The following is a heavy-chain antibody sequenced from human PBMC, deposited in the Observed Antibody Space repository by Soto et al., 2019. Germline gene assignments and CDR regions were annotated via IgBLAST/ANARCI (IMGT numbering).Heavy chain of an antibody. Sequence: ASVKVSCKAFGYTFTSYGISWVRQAPGQGLEWMGWISAYNGNTNYAQKLQGRVTMTTDTSTSTAYMELRSLRSDDTAVYYCARGTLYYYDSSGYGTHFDYWGQGTLVTVSS. CDR3: ARGTLYYYDSSGYGTHFDY. J-gene: IGHJ4*02. CDR2: ISAYNGNT. CDR1: GYTFTSYG. V-gene: IGHV1-18*01. D-gene: IGHD3-22*01.